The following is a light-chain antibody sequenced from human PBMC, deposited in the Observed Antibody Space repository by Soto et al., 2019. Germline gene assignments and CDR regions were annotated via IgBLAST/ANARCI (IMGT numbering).Light chain of an antibody. Sequence: EIVMTQSPATLSVSPGERATLSCRASQSVSSNLAWYQQKPGQAPRLLIYGASTRDTGIPARFSGSGSGTEFTLTIRSLQSEDFAVYYCQQYNNWPTWTFGQGTKVEIK. CDR3: QQYNNWPTWT. V-gene: IGKV3-15*01. CDR2: GAS. CDR1: QSVSSN. J-gene: IGKJ1*01.